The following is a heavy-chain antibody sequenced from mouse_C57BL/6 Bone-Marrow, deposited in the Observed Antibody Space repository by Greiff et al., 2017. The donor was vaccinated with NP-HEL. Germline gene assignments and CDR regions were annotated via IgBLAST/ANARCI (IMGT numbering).Heavy chain of an antibody. CDR2: ISSGSSTI. CDR1: GFTFSDYG. D-gene: IGHD2-12*01. CDR3: ARLYRGLYYYAMDY. V-gene: IGHV5-17*01. Sequence: EVQLVESGGGLVKPGGSLKLSCAASGFTFSDYGMHWVRQAPEKGLEWVAYISSGSSTIYYADTVKGRFTISRDNAKNTLFLQMTSLRSEDTAMYYCARLYRGLYYYAMDYWGQGTSVTVSS. J-gene: IGHJ4*01.